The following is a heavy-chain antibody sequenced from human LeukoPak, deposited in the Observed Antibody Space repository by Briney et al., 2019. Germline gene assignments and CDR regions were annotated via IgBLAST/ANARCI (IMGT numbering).Heavy chain of an antibody. V-gene: IGHV5-51*01. D-gene: IGHD2-15*01. CDR2: IYAGDSDT. CDR1: GSSFTSYW. J-gene: IGHJ6*03. Sequence: GGSLKISCEGSGSSFTSYWIGWGRPLPGKGLEGMGIIYAGDSDTKYSPSFQGQVTISANKSISTAYLQWSSLKASDPAMYYCARLACSGGSCYLPYYYYYYMDVWGKGTTVTISS. CDR3: ARLACSGGSCYLPYYYYYYMDV.